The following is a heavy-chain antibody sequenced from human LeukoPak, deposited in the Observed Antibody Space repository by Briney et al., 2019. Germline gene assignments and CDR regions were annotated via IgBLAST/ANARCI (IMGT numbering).Heavy chain of an antibody. CDR3: ARAKGGYYYVSAFDY. CDR1: GFTFSDYA. Sequence: PGGSLRLSCAASGFTFSDYAIHWVRQAPGKGLEWVAVILSDGSKEFYTDSVKGRFTISRDNSKNTLYLQMNSLRAEDTAVYYCARAKGGYYYVSAFDYWGQGTLVTVSS. CDR2: ILSDGSKE. V-gene: IGHV3-30*04. D-gene: IGHD3-22*01. J-gene: IGHJ4*02.